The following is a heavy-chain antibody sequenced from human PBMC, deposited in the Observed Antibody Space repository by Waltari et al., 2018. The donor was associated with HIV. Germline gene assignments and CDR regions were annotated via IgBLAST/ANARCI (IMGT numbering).Heavy chain of an antibody. D-gene: IGHD2-8*02. V-gene: IGHV1-8*01. J-gene: IGHJ4*02. CDR2: IKANTGNT. CDR3: AKGNWWSVVY. CDR1: GYTFTSYD. Sequence: QVQLVQSGAEVKKPGASVKVSCKASGYTFTSYDINWVRQATGQGLEWMGWIKANTGNTGYAQKFQGRGTMTRNTYIGTAYMELSSMRSEDTAVYYCAKGNWWSVVYWGQGTLVTVSS.